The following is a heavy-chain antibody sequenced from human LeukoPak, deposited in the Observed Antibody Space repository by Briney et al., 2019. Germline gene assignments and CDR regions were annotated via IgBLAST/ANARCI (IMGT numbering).Heavy chain of an antibody. J-gene: IGHJ6*02. Sequence: GGSLRLSCAASGLTFSRSGMHWVRQAPGKGLEWVAVLWYDGSNKDYADSVRGRFTISRDNSKNILYLQMNSLRAEDTAVYYCAKDPSGDSFGSYGMDVWGQGTTVTVSS. CDR2: LWYDGSNK. CDR3: AKDPSGDSFGSYGMDV. V-gene: IGHV3-33*06. CDR1: GLTFSRSG. D-gene: IGHD5-18*01.